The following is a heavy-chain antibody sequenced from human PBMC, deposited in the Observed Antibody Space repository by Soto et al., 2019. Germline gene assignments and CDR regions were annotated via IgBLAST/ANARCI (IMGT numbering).Heavy chain of an antibody. CDR1: GFMFTRST. V-gene: IGHV3-21*01. CDR2: ITSASDYN. D-gene: IGHD3-9*01. Sequence: GGSLRLSCVASGFMFTRSTMNWVRQAPGKGLEWVSSITSASDYNFYADSVKGRFTISRDNAKNSLYLQMNSLRAEDTAVYYCARVGTGSSTPLDIWGQGTMVTVSS. J-gene: IGHJ3*02. CDR3: ARVGTGSSTPLDI.